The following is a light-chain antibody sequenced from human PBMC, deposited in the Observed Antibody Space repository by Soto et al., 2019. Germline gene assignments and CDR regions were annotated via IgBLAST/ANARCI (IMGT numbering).Light chain of an antibody. CDR2: GGS. CDR3: QQYSNWPLT. J-gene: IGKJ4*01. V-gene: IGKV3-15*01. CDR1: QSVSSN. Sequence: EIVMTQSPATLSVSPGEGATLSCRASQSVSSNLAWYQQKPGQAPRLLIFGGSTRATGIPARFSGSGSGAEFSLTISALQPEDFAIYYCQQYSNWPLTFGGGTKVGIK.